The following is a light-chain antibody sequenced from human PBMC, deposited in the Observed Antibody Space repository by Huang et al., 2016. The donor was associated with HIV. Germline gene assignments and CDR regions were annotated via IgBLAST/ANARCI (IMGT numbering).Light chain of an antibody. CDR3: QQYDNWPPT. V-gene: IGKV3-15*01. CDR2: GAS. CDR1: QSVSSN. J-gene: IGKJ1*01. Sequence: EIVMTQSAATLSVSPGERATLSCRASQSVSSNLAWYQQKPGQSPRLLIFGASPRATGVPARFSGSGSGTEFTLIISSLQSEDFAVYYCQQYDNWPPTFGQGTKVKIK.